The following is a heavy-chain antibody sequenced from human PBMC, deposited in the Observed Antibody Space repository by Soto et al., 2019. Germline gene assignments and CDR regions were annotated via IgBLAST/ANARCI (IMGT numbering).Heavy chain of an antibody. J-gene: IGHJ5*02. CDR1: GGSISSSSYY. D-gene: IGHD2-15*01. CDR3: ARNFLGYCSGGSCGAHSWFDP. CDR2: IYYSGST. V-gene: IGHV4-39*01. Sequence: QLQLQESGPGLVKPSETLSLTCTVSGGSISSSSYYWGWIRQPPGKGLEWIGSIYYSGSTYYNPSLKSRVTISVDTSKNQFSLKLSSVTAADTAVYYCARNFLGYCSGGSCGAHSWFDPWGQGTLVTVSS.